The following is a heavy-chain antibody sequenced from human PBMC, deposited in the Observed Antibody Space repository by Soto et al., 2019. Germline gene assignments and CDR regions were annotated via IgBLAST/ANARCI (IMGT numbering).Heavy chain of an antibody. Sequence: EVQLVESGGGLVQPGGSLTLSCAASGFTVSNHWMHWVRQDPGRGLESISRINTDGNYTDYADSVKGRFTISRDNDKNMLYLQVDSLRPEDTAVYYCARPKGAAYSAFDVWGQGTVVNVSS. CDR1: GFTVSNHW. J-gene: IGHJ3*01. V-gene: IGHV3-74*01. CDR2: INTDGNYT. CDR3: ARPKGAAYSAFDV. D-gene: IGHD2-21*01.